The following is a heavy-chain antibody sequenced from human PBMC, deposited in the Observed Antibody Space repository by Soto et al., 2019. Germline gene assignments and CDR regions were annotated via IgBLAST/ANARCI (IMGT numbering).Heavy chain of an antibody. V-gene: IGHV4-31*03. CDR2: IYYTGRS. CDR1: GGSISGGGYY. CDR3: ARGVGTTNSDFDS. D-gene: IGHD1-26*01. Sequence: QVQLQESGPELVKPSQTLSLTCTVSGGSISGGGYYWNWIRQHPGKGLEWIGYIYYTGRSYYSPSLTSRLTISVDTSKTQFSLTLNSVTAADTAVYYCARGVGTTNSDFDSWGQGTLVTVSS. J-gene: IGHJ4*02.